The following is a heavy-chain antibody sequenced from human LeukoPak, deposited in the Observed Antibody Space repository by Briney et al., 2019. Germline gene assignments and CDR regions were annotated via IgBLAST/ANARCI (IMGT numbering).Heavy chain of an antibody. V-gene: IGHV1-3*01. CDR3: ARDAGTFVEYYFDY. Sequence: ASVKVSCKASGYTFTGYAMHWVRQAPGQRLEWMGWINAGNGNTKYSQKFQGRVTITRDTSASTAYMELSSLRSEDTAVYYCARDAGTFVEYYFDYWGQGTLVTVSS. J-gene: IGHJ4*02. CDR1: GYTFTGYA. D-gene: IGHD6-13*01. CDR2: INAGNGNT.